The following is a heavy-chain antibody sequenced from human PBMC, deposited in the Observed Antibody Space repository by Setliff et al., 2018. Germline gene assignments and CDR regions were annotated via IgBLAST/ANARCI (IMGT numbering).Heavy chain of an antibody. CDR1: GYIFNSYG. J-gene: IGHJ4*02. V-gene: IGHV1-18*01. D-gene: IGHD3-22*01. CDR2: ISPYNGKT. Sequence: GASVKVSCKASGYIFNSYGIAWVRQAPGQGLEWMGWISPYNGKTNHAQNLQGRVALTTDTSTTTAYMELRSLRSDDTAVYYCARGRDPAHYYDSGGYYWDYWGQGTLVTVSS. CDR3: ARGRDPAHYYDSGGYYWDY.